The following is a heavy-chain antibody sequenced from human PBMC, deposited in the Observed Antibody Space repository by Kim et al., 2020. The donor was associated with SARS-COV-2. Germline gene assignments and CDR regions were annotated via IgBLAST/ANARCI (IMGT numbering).Heavy chain of an antibody. D-gene: IGHD6-19*01. J-gene: IGHJ1*01. CDR3: ARGVSPQWLVPEHFQH. V-gene: IGHV7-4-1*02. Sequence: ASVKVSCKASGYTFTSYAMNWVRQAPGQGLEWMGWINTNTGNPTYAQGFTGRFVFSLDTSVSTAYLQISSLKAEDTAVYYCARGVSPQWLVPEHFQHWGQGTLVTVSS. CDR2: INTNTGNP. CDR1: GYTFTSYA.